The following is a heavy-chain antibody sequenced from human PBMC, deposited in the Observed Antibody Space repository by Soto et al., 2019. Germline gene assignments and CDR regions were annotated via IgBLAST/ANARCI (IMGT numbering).Heavy chain of an antibody. J-gene: IGHJ4*02. Sequence: LSLTCTVSGGSISSSSYYWGWIRQPPGKGLEWIVSIYYSGSTYYNPSLKSRVTISVDTSKNQFSLKLSSVTAADTAVYYCARRIPAGYSSSWYGGYYFDYWGEGTPVTVSS. CDR3: ARRIPAGYSSSWYGGYYFDY. CDR2: IYYSGST. CDR1: GGSISSSSYY. D-gene: IGHD6-13*01. V-gene: IGHV4-39*01.